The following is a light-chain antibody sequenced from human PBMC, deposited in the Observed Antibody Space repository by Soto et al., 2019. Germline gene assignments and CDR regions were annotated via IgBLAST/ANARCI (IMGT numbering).Light chain of an antibody. CDR1: SSDVGYYNY. V-gene: IGLV2-14*01. CDR3: SSYRSSSTFV. CDR2: EVR. Sequence: QSALTQPASVSGSRGQSITISCTGTSSDVGYYNYVSWYQQYPGKAPKVIIFEVRKRPSGVSNRFSGSKSGDTASLTISGLQAEDEADYYCSSYRSSSTFVFGTGTKLTVL. J-gene: IGLJ1*01.